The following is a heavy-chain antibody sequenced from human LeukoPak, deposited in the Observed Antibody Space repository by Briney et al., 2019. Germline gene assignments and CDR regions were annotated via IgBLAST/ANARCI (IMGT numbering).Heavy chain of an antibody. J-gene: IGHJ3*02. CDR1: GFTFSSYT. CDR2: IDLSGSTL. Sequence: GGSLRLSCAASGFTFSSYTMNWVRQAPGKGLEWVSYIDLSGSTLYYVDSVKGRFTISRDNAKNSLYLQMNSLRAEDTAVYYCARDLVRGSSAFDIWGQGTMVTVSS. D-gene: IGHD6-6*01. CDR3: ARDLVRGSSAFDI. V-gene: IGHV3-48*04.